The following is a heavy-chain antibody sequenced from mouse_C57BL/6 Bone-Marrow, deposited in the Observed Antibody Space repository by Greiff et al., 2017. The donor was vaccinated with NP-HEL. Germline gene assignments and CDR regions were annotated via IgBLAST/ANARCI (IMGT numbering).Heavy chain of an antibody. D-gene: IGHD2-5*01. CDR1: GYTFTDYY. CDR3: AYSKLAY. Sequence: VQLQQSGPELVKPGASVKISCKASGYTFTDYYMNWVKQSHGKSLEWIGDINPNNGGTSYNQKFKGKATLTVDESSSTAYMELRSLTSEDSAVYYCAYSKLAYWGQGTLVTVSA. V-gene: IGHV1-26*01. CDR2: INPNNGGT. J-gene: IGHJ3*01.